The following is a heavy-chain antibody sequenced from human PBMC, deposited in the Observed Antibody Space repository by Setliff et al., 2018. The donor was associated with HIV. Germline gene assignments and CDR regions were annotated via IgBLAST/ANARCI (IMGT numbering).Heavy chain of an antibody. D-gene: IGHD3-3*01. CDR1: GGSISNSNYF. Sequence: TLSLTCPVSGGSISNSNYFWGWIRQPPGKGLEWIGRIYSSGSTYYQPSLQGRVSMSIDSSKNHFSLSLRYVTAADTAVYYCARSFSGRYFWSGYYTGPDPKGENAFDIWGQGTMVTVSS. J-gene: IGHJ3*02. CDR2: IYSSGST. CDR3: ARSFSGRYFWSGYYTGPDPKGENAFDI. V-gene: IGHV4-39*02.